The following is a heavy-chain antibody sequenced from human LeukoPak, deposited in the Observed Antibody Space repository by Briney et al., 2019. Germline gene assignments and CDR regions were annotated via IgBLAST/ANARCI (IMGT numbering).Heavy chain of an antibody. CDR1: GFTFSSYW. J-gene: IGHJ5*02. D-gene: IGHD6-13*01. V-gene: IGHV3-74*01. CDR3: ARAGSSSWYSNRFDP. Sequence: GGSLRLSCAASGFTFSSYWMHWVRQAPGKGLVWVSRINSDGSSTSYADSVKGRFTISRDNAKNTLYLQVNSLRAEDTAVYYCARAGSSSWYSNRFDPWGQGTLVTVSS. CDR2: INSDGSST.